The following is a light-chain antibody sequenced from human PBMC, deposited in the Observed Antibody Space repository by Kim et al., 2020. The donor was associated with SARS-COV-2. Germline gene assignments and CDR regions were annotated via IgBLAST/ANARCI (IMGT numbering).Light chain of an antibody. CDR3: ATWDSSLSAGV. J-gene: IGLJ3*02. CDR2: DDT. Sequence: GQKVTISCTGTSPSIGNNYVSWYQQLPGTAPKLLICDDTPRPSGIPDRFSGSKSGTSAPLGITGLQTGDEGDYYCATWDSSLSAGVFGGGTQLTVL. CDR1: SPSIGNNY. V-gene: IGLV1-51*01.